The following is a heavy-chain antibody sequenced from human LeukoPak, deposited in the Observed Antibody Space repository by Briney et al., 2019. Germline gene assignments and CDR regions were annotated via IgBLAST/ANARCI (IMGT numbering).Heavy chain of an antibody. D-gene: IGHD2-15*01. CDR2: INHSGST. CDR1: GGSFSGYY. J-gene: IGHJ4*02. Sequence: TSETLSLTCAVYGGSFSGYYWSWIRQPPGKGLEWIGEINHSGSTNCNPSLKSRVTISVDTSKNQFSLKLSSVTAADTAVYYCASYCSGGSCNDSSGYYIDYWGQGTLVTVSS. V-gene: IGHV4-34*01. CDR3: ASYCSGGSCNDSSGYYIDY.